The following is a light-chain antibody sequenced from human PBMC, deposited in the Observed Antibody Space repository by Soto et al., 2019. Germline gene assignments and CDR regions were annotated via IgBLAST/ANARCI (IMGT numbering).Light chain of an antibody. CDR3: SSFVAGNNYWV. V-gene: IGLV2-8*01. CDR1: SSDVGACNY. CDR2: EVS. J-gene: IGLJ3*02. Sequence: QSALTQPPSASGSPGQSVTISCTGTSSDVGACNYVSWFQQHPGKAPKLIIYEVSKRPSGVPDRFSGSKSGSTASLIVSGLQAEDEADYYCSSFVAGNNYWVFGGGTKVTVL.